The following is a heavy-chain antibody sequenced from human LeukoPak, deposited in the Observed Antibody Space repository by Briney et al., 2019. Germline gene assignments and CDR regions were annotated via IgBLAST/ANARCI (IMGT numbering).Heavy chain of an antibody. J-gene: IGHJ3*01. CDR2: IFYTGGT. CDR1: GGSITTSSYY. D-gene: IGHD3-16*01. Sequence: SETLSLTCSVSGGSITTSSYYWGWIRQPPEKGLEWIGSIFYTGGTYYSPSLKSRVTMSVDTSKNQFSLKLSSVTAADTAVYYCATITWVAFDVWGQGTMVTVSS. CDR3: ATITWVAFDV. V-gene: IGHV4-39*07.